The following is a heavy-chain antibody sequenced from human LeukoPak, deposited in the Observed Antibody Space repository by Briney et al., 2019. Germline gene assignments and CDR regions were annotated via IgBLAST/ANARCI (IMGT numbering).Heavy chain of an antibody. J-gene: IGHJ4*02. CDR3: ARESYYYDSSGRTLDY. D-gene: IGHD3-22*01. CDR2: IIADTGNT. CDR1: GYTFTNYA. Sequence: ASVKVSCKASGYTFTNYAIHWVRQAPGQRLECMGWIIADTGNTKYSQEFQGRVTITRDTSASTAYMELGSLRSEDMAVYYCARESYYYDSSGRTLDYWGQGTLVTVSS. V-gene: IGHV1-3*03.